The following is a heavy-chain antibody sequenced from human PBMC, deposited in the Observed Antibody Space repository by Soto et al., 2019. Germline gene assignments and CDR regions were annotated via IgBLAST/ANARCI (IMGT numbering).Heavy chain of an antibody. V-gene: IGHV3-23*01. CDR3: AKGRDGAAAGPTKFYGMDV. J-gene: IGHJ6*02. CDR1: GFTFSSYA. D-gene: IGHD6-13*01. CDR2: ISGSGDST. Sequence: PGGSLRLSCAASGFTFSSYAMSWVRQAPGKGLEWVSVISGSGDSTYYADSVRGRFTISRDNSKNTLYLQMNSLRAEDTAVYYCAKGRDGAAAGPTKFYGMDVWGQGTTVTVSS.